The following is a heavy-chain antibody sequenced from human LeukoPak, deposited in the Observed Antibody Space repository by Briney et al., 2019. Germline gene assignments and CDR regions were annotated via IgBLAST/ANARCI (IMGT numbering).Heavy chain of an antibody. Sequence: GESLKISCKGSGYIFTSYWIGWVRQMPGKGLEWMGIIYPGDSDTRYSPSFQGQVTISADKSISTAYLQWSSLKASDTAMYYCARRGYCSGGSCYSNWFDPWGQGTLVTVSS. CDR3: ARRGYCSGGSCYSNWFDP. V-gene: IGHV5-51*01. CDR1: GYIFTSYW. D-gene: IGHD2-15*01. CDR2: IYPGDSDT. J-gene: IGHJ5*02.